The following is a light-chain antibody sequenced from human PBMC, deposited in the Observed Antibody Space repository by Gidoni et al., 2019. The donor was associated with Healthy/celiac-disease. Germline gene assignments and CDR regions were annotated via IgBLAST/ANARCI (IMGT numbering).Light chain of an antibody. V-gene: IGKV3-11*01. Sequence: EIVLTQYPDTLSLSPGERATLSCRASQSVSSYLAWYQQKPGQAPRLLIDAASNRATGIPARFSGSGSGTDFTLTISSLEPEDFAVYYCQQRSNWPPWTFGQGTKVEIK. CDR1: QSVSSY. J-gene: IGKJ1*01. CDR3: QQRSNWPPWT. CDR2: AAS.